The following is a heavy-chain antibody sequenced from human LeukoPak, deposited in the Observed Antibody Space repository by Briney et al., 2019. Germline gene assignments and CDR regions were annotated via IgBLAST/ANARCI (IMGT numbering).Heavy chain of an antibody. CDR1: GDSVSSNDAT. CDR3: ARISTTTKWFDP. D-gene: IGHD5-24*01. CDR2: TYYRSKWFN. Sequence: SQTLSLTCAISGDSVSSNDATWNWIRQSPSRGLEWLGRTYYRSKWFNDYAVSVKSRVTINSDTSKNQFSLQLNSVTPEDTAVYYCARISTTTKWFDPWDQGTLVTVSS. J-gene: IGHJ5*02. V-gene: IGHV6-1*01.